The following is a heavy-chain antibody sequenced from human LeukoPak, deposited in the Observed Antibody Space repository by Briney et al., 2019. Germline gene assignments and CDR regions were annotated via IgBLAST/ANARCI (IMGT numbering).Heavy chain of an antibody. V-gene: IGHV1-24*01. CDR2: FDPEDGKT. CDR1: GYTLTELS. CDR3: ATDLGVGATSFDY. D-gene: IGHD1-26*01. Sequence: GASVKVSCKVSGYTLTELSMHWVRQAPGKGLDWMGGFDPEDGKTIYAQKFQGRLTMTEDTSTDTAYMELSSLRSEDTALYYCATDLGVGATSFDYWGQGTLVTVSP. J-gene: IGHJ4*02.